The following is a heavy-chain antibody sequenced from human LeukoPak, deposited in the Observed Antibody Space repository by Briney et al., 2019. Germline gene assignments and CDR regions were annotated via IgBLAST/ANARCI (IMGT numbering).Heavy chain of an antibody. V-gene: IGHV3-53*01. Sequence: GGYLRLSCAASGFTVSSNYMSWVRQAPGQGLEWVSVIYSGGSTYYADSVKGRFTISRDNSKNTLYLQMNSLRAEDTAVYYCAASDGDYGSRYYYYGMDVWGQGTTVTVSS. J-gene: IGHJ6*02. CDR3: AASDGDYGSRYYYYGMDV. CDR1: GFTVSSNY. CDR2: IYSGGST. D-gene: IGHD4-17*01.